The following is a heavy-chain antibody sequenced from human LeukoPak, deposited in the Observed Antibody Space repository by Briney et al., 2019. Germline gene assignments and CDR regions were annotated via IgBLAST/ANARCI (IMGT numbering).Heavy chain of an antibody. D-gene: IGHD5-12*01. CDR1: GFTLSSYW. CDR3: ATLVATTRFDY. V-gene: IGHV3-7*01. CDR2: IKQDGSEK. Sequence: GRSLRLSCAASGFTLSSYWMSWVRQAPGKGLEWVANIKQDGSEKYYVDSVKGRFTISRDNAKNSLYLQVNSLRAEDTAVYYCATLVATTRFDYWGQGTLATVSS. J-gene: IGHJ4*02.